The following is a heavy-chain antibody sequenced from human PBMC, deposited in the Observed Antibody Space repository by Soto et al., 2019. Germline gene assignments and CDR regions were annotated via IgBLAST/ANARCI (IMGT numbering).Heavy chain of an antibody. CDR1: GFTFSTYT. CDR2: VGGSGDGT. CDR3: AKALEVILVRTSLAQ. J-gene: IGHJ4*02. Sequence: GGSLSLSCAASGFTFSTYTMTWVRQAPGKGLEWVSSVGGSGDGTYYADSVKGRFTISRDNSKNTLYLQMNSLRAEDTAIYYCAKALEVILVRTSLAQWGQGTLVTVSS. V-gene: IGHV3-23*01. D-gene: IGHD3-10*01.